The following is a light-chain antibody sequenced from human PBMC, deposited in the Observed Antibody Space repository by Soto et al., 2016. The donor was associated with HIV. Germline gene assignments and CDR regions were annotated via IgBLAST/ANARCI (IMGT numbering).Light chain of an antibody. J-gene: IGKJ4*01. V-gene: IGKV2D-29*02. CDR1: QSLLHSDGKTY. Sequence: DIVMTQTPVSLSVTPGQPASISCKSSQSLLHSDGKTYLYWYLQKPGQSPQLLIYEVFKRFSGVPDRFSGSGSGTDFTLKISRVEAEDVGIYYCMQSVQTPLTFGGGTKVEI. CDR2: EVF. CDR3: MQSVQTPLT.